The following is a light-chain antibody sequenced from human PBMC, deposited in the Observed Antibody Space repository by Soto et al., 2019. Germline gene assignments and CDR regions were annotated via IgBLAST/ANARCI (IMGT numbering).Light chain of an antibody. Sequence: DIQMTQSQSSLSASVGDRVTITCRASEDISNYLAGYQQKPGKVPKLLIYGASTLQSGVPSRFSGSGSGTDFTLNISSLQTEDVATYYCQNYNRSPWTFGQGTKVESK. CDR3: QNYNRSPWT. J-gene: IGKJ1*01. V-gene: IGKV1-27*01. CDR2: GAS. CDR1: EDISNY.